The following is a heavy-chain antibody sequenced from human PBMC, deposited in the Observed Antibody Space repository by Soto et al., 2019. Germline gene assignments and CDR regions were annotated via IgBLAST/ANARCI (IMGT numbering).Heavy chain of an antibody. CDR3: ASLASSWYSVAVAGTDDY. V-gene: IGHV1-46*03. J-gene: IGHJ4*02. Sequence: GASVKVSCKASGYTFSSYYMHWVRQAPGQGLDWMGIINPSGGSTFYAQKLQGRVTMTRDTSTSTVYMELSSLRSEDTAVYYCASLASSWYSVAVAGTDDYWGQGTLVTVSS. D-gene: IGHD6-19*01. CDR2: INPSGGST. CDR1: GYTFSSYY.